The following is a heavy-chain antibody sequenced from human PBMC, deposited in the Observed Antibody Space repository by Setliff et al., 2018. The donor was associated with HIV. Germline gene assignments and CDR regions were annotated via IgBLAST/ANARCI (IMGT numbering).Heavy chain of an antibody. CDR3: VHSLLGAPMVDY. J-gene: IGHJ4*02. D-gene: IGHD3-16*01. Sequence: PSETLSLTCTVSGGSISSGHYYWSWIRQPAGKGLEWIGHVYTSGTTNYNPSLRSRVTISLDTSKNQFSLKLTSVTAADTAVYYCVHSLLGAPMVDYWGQGTLVTVSS. V-gene: IGHV4-61*09. CDR2: VYTSGTT. CDR1: GGSISSGHYY.